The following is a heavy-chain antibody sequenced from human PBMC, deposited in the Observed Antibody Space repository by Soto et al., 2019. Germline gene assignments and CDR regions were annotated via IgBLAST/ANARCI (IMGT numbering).Heavy chain of an antibody. J-gene: IGHJ6*02. CDR3: GRQNDYYGSGSYAPLYYYGMDV. V-gene: IGHV4-59*08. CDR1: GDSINGRY. D-gene: IGHD3-10*01. Sequence: SETLSLTCTVSGDSINGRYWSWVRQPPGRALEWIGYIYYTGSTNYNPSLKSRATISVDSSKNQFSLKLSSVTAADTAVYYCGRQNDYYGSGSYAPLYYYGMDVWGQGTTVTVSS. CDR2: IYYTGST.